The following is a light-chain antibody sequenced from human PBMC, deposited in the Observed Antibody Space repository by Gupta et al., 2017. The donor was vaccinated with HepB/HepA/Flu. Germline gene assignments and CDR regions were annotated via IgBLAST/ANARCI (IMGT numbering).Light chain of an antibody. V-gene: IGKV3-11*01. Sequence: EILLTQSPATLYLSPRDRATRCSSVSQRVSSYLAWYQQKPGQAPRLVIYYASNRAAGIPARCSGSGSGTDFTLTISSLEPEDVAVYYCQQRSNWPPLTFGEGTKVEIK. CDR1: QRVSSY. CDR2: YAS. CDR3: QQRSNWPPLT. J-gene: IGKJ4*01.